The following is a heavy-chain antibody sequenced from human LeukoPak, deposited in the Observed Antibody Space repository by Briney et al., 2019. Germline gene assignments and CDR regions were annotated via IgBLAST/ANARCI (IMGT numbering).Heavy chain of an antibody. D-gene: IGHD1-26*01. J-gene: IGHJ3*02. Sequence: GASVKVSCKASGYTFTSYYMHWVRQAPGQGLEWMGIINPSGGSTSYAQKFQGRVTMTRDTSTSTVYMELSSLRSEDTAVYYCAREEYSGSYGRAFAFDIWGQGTMVTVSS. V-gene: IGHV1-46*01. CDR2: INPSGGST. CDR3: AREEYSGSYGRAFAFDI. CDR1: GYTFTSYY.